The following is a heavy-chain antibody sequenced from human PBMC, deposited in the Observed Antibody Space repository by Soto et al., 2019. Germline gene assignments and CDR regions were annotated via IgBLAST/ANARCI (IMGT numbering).Heavy chain of an antibody. CDR3: AKTNTAWYYPPLDY. CDR1: GFTFDNYA. D-gene: IGHD1-7*01. J-gene: IGHJ4*02. V-gene: IGHV3-9*01. CDR2: ISWNGASV. Sequence: EVQLVESGGGLVQPGRSLRLSCAASGFTFDNYAMHWVRQAPGKGLEWVSGISWNGASVVYADSVKGRFTVSRDNAKNSLDLQMTSLRGDDTAIYFCAKTNTAWYYPPLDYWGQGTLVTVSS.